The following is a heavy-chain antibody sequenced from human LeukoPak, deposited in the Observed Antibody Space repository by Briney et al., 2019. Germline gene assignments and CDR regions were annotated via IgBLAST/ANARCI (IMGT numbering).Heavy chain of an antibody. CDR1: RFTFDDYA. CDR2: ISWNSGSI. J-gene: IGHJ3*02. CDR3: AKGLTIFGVPYHDAFDI. D-gene: IGHD3-3*01. V-gene: IGHV3-9*03. Sequence: CLRLSRAAPRFTFDDYAMHSVRHAPRKGLGWVSGISWNSGSIGYADSVKGRFTISRDNAKNSLYLQMNSLRAEDMALYYCAKGLTIFGVPYHDAFDIWGQGTMVTVSS.